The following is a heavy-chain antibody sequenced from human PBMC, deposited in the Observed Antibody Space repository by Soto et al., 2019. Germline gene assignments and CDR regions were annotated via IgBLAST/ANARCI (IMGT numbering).Heavy chain of an antibody. Sequence: PGGSLRLSCAASGFTFDDYTMHWVRQAPGKGLEWVSLISWDGGSTYYADSVKGRFTISRDNSKNSLYLQMNSLRTEDTALYYCAKDGLAPFDYWGQGTLVTVSS. CDR1: GFTFDDYT. CDR2: ISWDGGST. D-gene: IGHD6-19*01. J-gene: IGHJ4*02. CDR3: AKDGLAPFDY. V-gene: IGHV3-43*01.